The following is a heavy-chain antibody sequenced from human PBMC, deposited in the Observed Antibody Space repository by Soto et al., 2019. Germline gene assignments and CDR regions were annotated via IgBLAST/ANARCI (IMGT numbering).Heavy chain of an antibody. V-gene: IGHV3-30*03. D-gene: IGHD6-13*01. CDR1: GFTFSSYG. Sequence: PGGSLRLSCAASGFTFSSYGMHRARQAPGEWLEWVAVISYDGGNKYYAESVKGRFTISRDNSKNTLWLQMDSLRAEDTALYYCARGYGSRWLFDYWGQGSLVPVSS. J-gene: IGHJ4*02. CDR2: ISYDGGNK. CDR3: ARGYGSRWLFDY.